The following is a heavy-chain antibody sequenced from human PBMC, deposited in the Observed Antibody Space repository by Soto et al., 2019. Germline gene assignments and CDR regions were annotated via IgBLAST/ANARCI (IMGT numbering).Heavy chain of an antibody. CDR3: ARLFWWLRSSNNYYFDY. CDR1: GYTFTSYD. Sequence: ASVKVSCKASGYTFTSYDINWVRQATGQGLEWMGWMNPNSGNTGYAQKFQGRVTMTGNTSISTAYMELSSLRSEDTAVYYCARLFWWLRSSNNYYFDYWGQGTLVTVSS. D-gene: IGHD5-12*01. V-gene: IGHV1-8*01. CDR2: MNPNSGNT. J-gene: IGHJ4*02.